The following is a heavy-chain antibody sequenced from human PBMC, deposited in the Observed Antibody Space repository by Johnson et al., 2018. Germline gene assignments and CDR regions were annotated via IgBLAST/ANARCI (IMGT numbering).Heavy chain of an antibody. Sequence: QVQLVQSGGGVVQPGRSLRLSCAASGFTFSSYGMHWVRQAPGKGLEWVAVISYDGSNKYYADSVKGRFTISREHSKNTLYLQMNSRGAEETAGFVCAKERGIVVITGLDPWGQGTLVTVSS. D-gene: IGHD3-22*01. CDR2: ISYDGSNK. CDR3: AKERGIVVITGLDP. J-gene: IGHJ5*02. V-gene: IGHV3-30*18. CDR1: GFTFSSYG.